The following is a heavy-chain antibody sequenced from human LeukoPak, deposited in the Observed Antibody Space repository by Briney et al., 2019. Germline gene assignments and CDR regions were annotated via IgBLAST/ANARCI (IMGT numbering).Heavy chain of an antibody. D-gene: IGHD3-22*01. V-gene: IGHV3-30*18. J-gene: IGHJ4*02. CDR3: AKVDYYDSSGTDY. Sequence: GGSLRLSCAASGFTFSSYGMHWVRQAPGKGLEWVAVISYDGSNKYYADSVKGRFTISRDNSKNTLYLQMNSLRAEDTAVYYCAKVDYYDSSGTDYWGQGTLVTVSS. CDR2: ISYDGSNK. CDR1: GFTFSSYG.